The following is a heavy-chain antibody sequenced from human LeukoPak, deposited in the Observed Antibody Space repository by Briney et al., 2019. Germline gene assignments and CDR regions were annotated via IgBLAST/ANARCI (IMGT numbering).Heavy chain of an antibody. CDR1: GGSFSGYY. V-gene: IGHV4-34*01. D-gene: IGHD2-15*01. Sequence: SETQSLTCAVYGGSFSGYYWSWIRQPPGKGLEWIGEINHSGSTNYNPSLKSRVTISVDTSKNQFSLKLSSVTAADTAVYYCAAGGGRVAATLGLYYYGMDVWGQGTTVTVSS. CDR3: AAGGGRVAATLGLYYYGMDV. CDR2: INHSGST. J-gene: IGHJ6*02.